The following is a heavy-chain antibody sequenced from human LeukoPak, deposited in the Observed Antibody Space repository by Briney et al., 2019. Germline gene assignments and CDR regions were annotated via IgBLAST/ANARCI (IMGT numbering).Heavy chain of an antibody. D-gene: IGHD3-22*01. CDR1: GFTFSGSA. CDR3: AKDMESAYDCSGYYSPFDS. CDR2: IRSKANSYAT. Sequence: GGSLRLSCAASGFTFSGSAMHWVRQASGKGLEWVGRIRSKANSYATAYAASVKGRFTISRDDSKNTLYLQMNSLRAEDTAVYYCAKDMESAYDCSGYYSPFDSWAQGTLVTVSS. V-gene: IGHV3-73*01. J-gene: IGHJ4*02.